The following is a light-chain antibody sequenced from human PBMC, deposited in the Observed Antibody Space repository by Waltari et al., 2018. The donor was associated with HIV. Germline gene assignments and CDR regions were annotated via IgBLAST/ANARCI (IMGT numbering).Light chain of an antibody. V-gene: IGLV3-21*02. CDR1: NIESKN. CDR3: HVWENSIDEYV. J-gene: IGLJ1*01. CDR2: DDS. Sequence: SYVLTQPASVSVAPGQTANVTGWRDNIESKNVHWYQQKAGKAPILVLYDDSDRPSGIPERFSGFNFGNTATLTISRVEAGDEADYYCHVWENSIDEYVFGTGTKVTV.